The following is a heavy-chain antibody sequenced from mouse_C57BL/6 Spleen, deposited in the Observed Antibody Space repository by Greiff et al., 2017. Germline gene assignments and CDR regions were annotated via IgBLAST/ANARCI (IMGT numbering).Heavy chain of an antibody. CDR3: ARRTYSNYGDYFDY. D-gene: IGHD2-5*01. J-gene: IGHJ2*01. V-gene: IGHV1-47*01. Sequence: VKSVESGAELVKPGASVKMSCKASGYTFTTYPIEWMKQNHGKSLEWIGNFHPYNDDTKYNEKFKGKATLTVEKSSSTVYLELSRLTSDDSAVYYCARRTYSNYGDYFDYWGQGTTLTVSS. CDR2: FHPYNDDT. CDR1: GYTFTTYP.